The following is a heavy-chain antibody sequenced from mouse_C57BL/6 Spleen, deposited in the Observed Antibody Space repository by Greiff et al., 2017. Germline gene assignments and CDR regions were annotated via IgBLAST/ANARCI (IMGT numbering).Heavy chain of an antibody. CDR2: INPSNGGT. CDR1: GYTFTSYW. Sequence: VQLQQPGTELVKPGASVKLSCKASGYTFTSYWMHWVKQRPGQGLEWIGNINPSNGGTNYNEKFKSKATLTVDKSSSTAYMQLSSLTSEDSAVYYCARVDYSNSYYFDYWGQGTTRTVSS. CDR3: ARVDYSNSYYFDY. D-gene: IGHD2-5*01. V-gene: IGHV1-53*01. J-gene: IGHJ2*01.